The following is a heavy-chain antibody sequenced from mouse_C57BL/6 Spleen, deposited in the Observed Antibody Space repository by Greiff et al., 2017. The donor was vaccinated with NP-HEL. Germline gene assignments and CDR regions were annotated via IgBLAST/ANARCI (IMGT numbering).Heavy chain of an antibody. CDR3: ARDSHYDYVYYAMDY. J-gene: IGHJ4*01. D-gene: IGHD2-4*01. CDR1: GFTFSSYA. CDR2: ISDGGRYT. Sequence: VKLVESGGGLVKPGGSLKLSCAASGFTFSSYAMSWVRQTPEQRLEWVATISDGGRYTYYPDNVKGRFTISRDNAKNNLYLQMSHLKSEDTAMYYCARDSHYDYVYYAMDYWGQGTSVTVSS. V-gene: IGHV5-4*01.